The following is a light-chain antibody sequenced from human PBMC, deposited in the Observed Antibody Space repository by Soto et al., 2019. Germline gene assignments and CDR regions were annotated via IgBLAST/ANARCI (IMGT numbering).Light chain of an antibody. J-gene: IGKJ4*01. V-gene: IGKV3D-11*02. Sequence: EIVLTQSPGTLSLSPGESATLSCRASQSISTYLAWYQQKPGQTPRLLIYDASNRATGIPARFSGSGSGPDFTLTISSLEPEDFAVYYCQQRSNWQLTFGGGTKVEIK. CDR1: QSISTY. CDR3: QQRSNWQLT. CDR2: DAS.